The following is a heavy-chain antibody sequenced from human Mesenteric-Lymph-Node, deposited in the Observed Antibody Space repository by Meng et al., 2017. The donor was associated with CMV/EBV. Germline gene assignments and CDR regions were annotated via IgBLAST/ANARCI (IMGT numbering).Heavy chain of an antibody. CDR1: GFSFSDYY. D-gene: IGHD1-26*01. Sequence: GGSLRLSCAASGFSFSDYYMNWVRQAPGKGLVWVSRINSDGSSTTYADSVKGRFTISRDNAKNTLYLQMNSLRVEDTAVYYCATLQGGYWGQGTLVTVSS. CDR2: INSDGSST. CDR3: ATLQGGY. V-gene: IGHV3-74*01. J-gene: IGHJ4*02.